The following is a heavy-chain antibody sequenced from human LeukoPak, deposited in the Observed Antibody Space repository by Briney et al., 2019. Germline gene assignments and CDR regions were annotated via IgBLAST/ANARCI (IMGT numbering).Heavy chain of an antibody. CDR2: ISGSGGST. Sequence: PGGTLRLSCAASGFTFSSYVMSWVRQAPGKGLEWVSAISGSGGSTYYAVSVKGRFTISRDKSKNTLSLQMNILRAEDTAVYYCAELGITMIGGVWGKGTTVTISS. D-gene: IGHD3-10*02. CDR1: GFTFSSYV. J-gene: IGHJ6*04. V-gene: IGHV3-23*01. CDR3: AELGITMIGGV.